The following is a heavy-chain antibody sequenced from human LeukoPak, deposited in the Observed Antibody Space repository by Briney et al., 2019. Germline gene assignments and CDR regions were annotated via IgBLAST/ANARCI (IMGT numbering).Heavy chain of an antibody. J-gene: IGHJ4*02. D-gene: IGHD2-15*01. Sequence: PGGSLRLSCAASGFTFSSYEMNWVRQAPGKGLEWVAFIRYDGSNKYYADSVKGRFTISRDNSKNTLYLQMNSLRAEDTAVYYCATGYCSGGSCYSYYHVYWGQGTLVTVSS. CDR1: GFTFSSYE. CDR2: IRYDGSNK. V-gene: IGHV3-30*02. CDR3: ATGYCSGGSCYSYYHVY.